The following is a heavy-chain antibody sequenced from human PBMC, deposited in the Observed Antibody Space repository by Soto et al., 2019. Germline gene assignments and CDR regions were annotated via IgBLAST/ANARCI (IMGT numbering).Heavy chain of an antibody. CDR1: GGTISRAGYY. CDR3: ARKIAAAANWFDP. D-gene: IGHD6-25*01. J-gene: IGHJ5*02. Sequence: QVQVQESGPGLVKPSQTLSLTCTVSGGTISRAGYYWSWIRQHPGKGLEWIGDIYYSGNTYYNPSLKSRLTISVDTSKSRFSLRLSSVTAADTAIYYCARKIAAAANWFDPWGQGTLVTVSS. V-gene: IGHV4-31*03. CDR2: IYYSGNT.